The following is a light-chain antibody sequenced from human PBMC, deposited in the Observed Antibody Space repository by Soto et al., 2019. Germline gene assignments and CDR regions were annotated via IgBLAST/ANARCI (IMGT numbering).Light chain of an antibody. CDR1: QGIRND. CDR2: KAS. CDR3: QHYNSYSEA. Sequence: DIQMTQSPPSLSASVEDRGTITCRTSQGIRNDLGWYQQKPGKAPKXMIYKASTLKSGVPSRFSGSGSGTEFTLTISSLQPDDVATYYCQHYNSYSEALGQGTKVDIK. V-gene: IGKV1-5*03. J-gene: IGKJ1*01.